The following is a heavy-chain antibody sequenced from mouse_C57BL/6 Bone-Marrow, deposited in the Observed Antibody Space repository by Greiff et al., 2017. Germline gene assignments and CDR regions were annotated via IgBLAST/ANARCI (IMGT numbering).Heavy chain of an antibody. V-gene: IGHV1-54*01. J-gene: IGHJ2*01. Sequence: QVQLQQSGAELVRPGTSVKVSCKASGYAFTNYLIELVKQRPGQGLEWIGVINPGSGGTNYNEKFKGKATLTADKSSSTAYMQLSSLTSEDSAVYFCAKNYGSSYYFDYWGQGTTLTVSS. CDR1: GYAFTNYL. D-gene: IGHD1-1*01. CDR3: AKNYGSSYYFDY. CDR2: INPGSGGT.